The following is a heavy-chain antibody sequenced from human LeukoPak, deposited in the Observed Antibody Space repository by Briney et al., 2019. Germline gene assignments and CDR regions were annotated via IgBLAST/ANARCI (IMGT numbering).Heavy chain of an antibody. D-gene: IGHD3-22*01. V-gene: IGHV3-30-3*01. Sequence: GGSLRLSCAASGFTFSSYAMHWVRQAPGKGLEWVAVISYDGSNKYYADSVKGRATISRDNSKNVLYLQVNSLRAEDTAVFYCANYYYDKSGYKNWGQGTLVTVSS. CDR3: ANYYYDKSGYKN. CDR2: ISYDGSNK. CDR1: GFTFSSYA. J-gene: IGHJ4*02.